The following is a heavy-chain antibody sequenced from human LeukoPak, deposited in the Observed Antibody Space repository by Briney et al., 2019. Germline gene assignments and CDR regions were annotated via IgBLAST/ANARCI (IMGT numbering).Heavy chain of an antibody. J-gene: IGHJ4*02. CDR3: ARETSTQCSGGSCFFDY. D-gene: IGHD2-15*01. CDR2: VYSGGST. V-gene: IGHV3-66*02. CDR1: GFSVSSNY. Sequence: PGGSLRLSCAASGFSVSSNYMSWIRQAPGKGLEWVSVVYSGGSTYYADSVKGRFTISRDTSKNTLYLQMNSLRLEDTAVYYCARETSTQCSGGSCFFDYWGQGTLVTVSS.